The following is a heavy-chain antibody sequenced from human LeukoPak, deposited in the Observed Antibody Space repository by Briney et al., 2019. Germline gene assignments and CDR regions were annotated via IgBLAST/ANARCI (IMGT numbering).Heavy chain of an antibody. CDR1: GGAISSYY. D-gene: IGHD3-22*01. CDR3: ARDNYYDSSGYFDY. V-gene: IGHV4-59*12. J-gene: IGHJ4*02. CDR2: IYYSGST. Sequence: PSETLSLTCTVSGGAISSYYWSWIRQPPGKGLEWSGYIYYSGSTNYNPSLKSRVTISADTSKNQFSLKLSSVTAADTAVYYCARDNYYDSSGYFDYWGQGTLVTVSS.